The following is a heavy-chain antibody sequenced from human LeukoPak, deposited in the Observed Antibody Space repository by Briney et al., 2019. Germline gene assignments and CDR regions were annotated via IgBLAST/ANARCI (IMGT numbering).Heavy chain of an antibody. D-gene: IGHD3-3*01. V-gene: IGHV3-30-3*01. Sequence: GGSLRLSCAASGFTFSSYAMHWVRQAPGKGLEWVAVISYDGSNKYYADSVKGRFTISRDNSKNTLYLQMNSLRAEDTAVYYCAGKYYDFWSGAFYYYYGMDVWGQGTTVTVSS. CDR2: ISYDGSNK. J-gene: IGHJ6*02. CDR1: GFTFSSYA. CDR3: AGKYYDFWSGAFYYYYGMDV.